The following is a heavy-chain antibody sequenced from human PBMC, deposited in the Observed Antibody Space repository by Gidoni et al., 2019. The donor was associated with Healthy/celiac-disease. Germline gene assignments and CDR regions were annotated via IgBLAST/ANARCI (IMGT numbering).Heavy chain of an antibody. D-gene: IGHD6-19*01. CDR2: IIPIFGTA. CDR1: GVTFSSYA. CDR3: ARVGSSGWSAGGTFDY. V-gene: IGHV1-69*01. Sequence: QVHLVQSGAAVKTPGSSVKFSCQASGVTFSSYAISWVRQAPGQGLEWMGGIIPIFGTANYAQKLQGRVTITADESTSTAYMELSSLRSEDTAVYYCARVGSSGWSAGGTFDYWGQGTLVTVSS. J-gene: IGHJ4*02.